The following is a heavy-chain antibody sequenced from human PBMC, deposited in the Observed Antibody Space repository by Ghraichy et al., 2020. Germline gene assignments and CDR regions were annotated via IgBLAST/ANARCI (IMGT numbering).Heavy chain of an antibody. CDR1: GGSVSSGSYY. J-gene: IGHJ5*02. V-gene: IGHV4-61*01. Sequence: SETLSLTCTVSGGSVSSGSYYWSWIRQPPGKGLEWIGYIYYSGSTNYNPSLKSRVTISVDTSKNQFSLKLSSVTAADTAVYYCASLRYYDFWSGYYNWFDPWGQGTLVTVSS. D-gene: IGHD3-3*01. CDR3: ASLRYYDFWSGYYNWFDP. CDR2: IYYSGST.